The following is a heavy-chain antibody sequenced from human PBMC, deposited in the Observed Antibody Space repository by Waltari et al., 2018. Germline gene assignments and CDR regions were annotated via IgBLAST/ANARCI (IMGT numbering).Heavy chain of an antibody. V-gene: IGHV3-30-3*01. CDR2: RSYDGSNK. D-gene: IGHD1-26*01. Sequence: QVQLVESGGGVVQPGRSLRLSCAASGFIFSSYDMHWVRQAPGKGLEWVAIRSYDGSNKYYADSGKGRFTVSRDNSKNTLYLQINSLRAEDTAVYYCARSFSGSYPMFDYWGQGTLVTVSS. J-gene: IGHJ4*02. CDR1: GFIFSSYD. CDR3: ARSFSGSYPMFDY.